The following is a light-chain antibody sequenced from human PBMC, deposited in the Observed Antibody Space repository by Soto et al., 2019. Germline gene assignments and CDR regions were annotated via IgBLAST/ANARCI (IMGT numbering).Light chain of an antibody. Sequence: TQSPSTLSASVGDRVTLSCRASQSVSSYLAWYQQKPGQAPRLLIYDASNRATGIPARFSGSGSGTDFTLTISSLEPEDFAVYYCLAKGTFGPGTKVDIK. V-gene: IGKV3-11*01. CDR1: QSVSSY. J-gene: IGKJ3*01. CDR3: LAKGT. CDR2: DAS.